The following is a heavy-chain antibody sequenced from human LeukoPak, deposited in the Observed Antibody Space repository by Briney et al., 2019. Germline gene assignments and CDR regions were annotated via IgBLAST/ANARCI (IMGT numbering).Heavy chain of an antibody. V-gene: IGHV1-69*05. Sequence: SVKVSCKSSGGTFSSYAISWVRQAPGQGREWMGGIIPIFGTANYAQKFQGRVTITTDESTSTAYMELSSLRSEDTAVYYCARANGDYVGYFDYWGQGTLVTVSS. D-gene: IGHD4-17*01. J-gene: IGHJ4*02. CDR1: GGTFSSYA. CDR3: ARANGDYVGYFDY. CDR2: IIPIFGTA.